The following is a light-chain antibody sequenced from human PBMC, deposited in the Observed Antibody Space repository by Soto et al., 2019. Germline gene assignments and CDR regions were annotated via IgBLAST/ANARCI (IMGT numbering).Light chain of an antibody. CDR1: QSVSSSY. Sequence: EIVLTQSPCTLSFSPGEGSTLSFMASQSVSSSYLAWYQQKPGQAPRLLIYDASRRATGIPDRFSGSGSGTDFTLTISRLEPEDFAVYYCQQYGSTPRTFGQGTKVDIK. V-gene: IGKV3-20*01. CDR2: DAS. J-gene: IGKJ1*01. CDR3: QQYGSTPRT.